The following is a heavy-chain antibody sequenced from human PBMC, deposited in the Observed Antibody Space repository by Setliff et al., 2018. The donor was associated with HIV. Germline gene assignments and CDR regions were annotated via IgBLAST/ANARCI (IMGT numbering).Heavy chain of an antibody. J-gene: IGHJ6*03. V-gene: IGHV3-64D*09. CDR3: VKARVDGDYYYYYYMDV. CDR2: ISSNGGST. CDR1: GFTFCSYA. Sequence: GGSLRLSCSASGFTFCSYAMHWVRQAPGKGLEYVSAISSNGGSTYYADSVKGRFTISRDNSKNTLYLQMSSLRAEDTAVYYCVKARVDGDYYYYYYMDVWGKGTTVTVSS. D-gene: IGHD4-17*01.